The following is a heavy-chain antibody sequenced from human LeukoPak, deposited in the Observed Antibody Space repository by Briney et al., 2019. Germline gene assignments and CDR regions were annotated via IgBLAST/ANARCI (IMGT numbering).Heavy chain of an antibody. J-gene: IGHJ4*02. V-gene: IGHV4-34*01. D-gene: IGHD2-15*01. Sequence: PSETLSLTCAVYGGSFSGYYWSWIRQPPGKGLEWIGEINHSGSTNYNPSLKSRVTISVDTSKNQFSLKLSSVTAADTAAYYCARGVARAVAALDYWGQGTLVTVSS. CDR3: ARGVARAVAALDY. CDR2: INHSGST. CDR1: GGSFSGYY.